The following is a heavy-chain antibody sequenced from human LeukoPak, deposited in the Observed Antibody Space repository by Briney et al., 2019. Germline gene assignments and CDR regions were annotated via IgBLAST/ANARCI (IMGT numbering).Heavy chain of an antibody. CDR1: GGSISSYY. J-gene: IGHJ4*02. D-gene: IGHD5-18*01. V-gene: IGHV4-59*01. CDR3: ARGSTAMVIFDY. Sequence: SETLSLTCTVSGGSISSYYWSWIRQPPGKGLEWIGYIYNSGSTNYNPSLKSRVTISVDTSKNQFSLKLSSVTAADTAVYYCARGSTAMVIFDYWGQGTLVTVSS. CDR2: IYNSGST.